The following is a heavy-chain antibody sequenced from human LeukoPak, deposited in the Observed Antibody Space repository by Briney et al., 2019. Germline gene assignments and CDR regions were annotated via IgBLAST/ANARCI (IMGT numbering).Heavy chain of an antibody. CDR1: GFIFSNYE. J-gene: IGHJ3*01. V-gene: IGHV3-48*03. CDR3: AEDHGVYAFDV. Sequence: GGSLRLSCAASGFIFSNYEKNWVRQAPGKGLEWISYINSGGTPIYYADSVKGRYTMSRDNAKNSLYLHMHSLRADDTAIFYCAEDHGVYAFDVWGQGTVVTVSS. D-gene: IGHD3-10*01. CDR2: INSGGTPI.